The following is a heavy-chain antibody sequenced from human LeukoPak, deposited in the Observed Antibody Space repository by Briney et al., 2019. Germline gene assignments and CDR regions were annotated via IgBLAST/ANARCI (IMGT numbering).Heavy chain of an antibody. D-gene: IGHD3-10*01. J-gene: IGHJ4*02. CDR2: ISSSSGTI. CDR1: GFTFSSYS. V-gene: IGHV3-48*01. Sequence: GGSLRLSCAASGFTFSSYSMNWVRQAPGKGLEWVSYISSSSGTIYYADSVKGRFTISRDNAKNSLYLQMNSLRAEDTAVYYCARESGVRGVIPMYFDYWGQGTLVTVSS. CDR3: ARESGVRGVIPMYFDY.